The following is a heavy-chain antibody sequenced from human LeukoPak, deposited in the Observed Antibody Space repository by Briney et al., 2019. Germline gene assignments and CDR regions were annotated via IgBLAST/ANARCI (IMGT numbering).Heavy chain of an antibody. D-gene: IGHD3-3*01. CDR3: ARGGDFWSGRAAFDI. Sequence: PGGSLRLSCAGSGFTFSSYGMSWVRQAPGKGLEWVSGISGSGGSTYYADSVKGRFTISRDNSKNTLYLRINSLRAEDTAVYYCARGGDFWSGRAAFDIWGQGTMVTVSS. CDR2: ISGSGGST. V-gene: IGHV3-23*01. J-gene: IGHJ3*02. CDR1: GFTFSSYG.